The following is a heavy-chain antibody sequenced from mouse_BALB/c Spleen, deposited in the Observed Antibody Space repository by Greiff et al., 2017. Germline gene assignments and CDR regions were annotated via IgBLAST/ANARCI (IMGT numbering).Heavy chain of an antibody. D-gene: IGHD1-2*01. CDR2: ISSGGSYT. CDR1: GFTFSSYG. CDR3: ARPHYYGYNYAMDY. V-gene: IGHV5-6*02. J-gene: IGHJ4*01. Sequence: EVKLVESGGDLVKPGGSLKLSCAASGFTFSSYGMSWVRQTPDKRLEWVATISSGGSYTYYPDSVKGRFTISRDNAKNTLYLQMSSLKSEDTAMYYCARPHYYGYNYAMDYWGQGTSVTVSA.